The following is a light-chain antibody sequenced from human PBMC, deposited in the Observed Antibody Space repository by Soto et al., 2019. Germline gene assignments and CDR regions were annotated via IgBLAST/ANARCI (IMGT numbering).Light chain of an antibody. Sequence: DIQITQSPSSLSASLGDRVTITCRASQSISSYLNWYQQKPGKAPKLPIYAASSLQSGVPSRFSGSGSGTDFTLPISSLQPEDFATYYCQQSYSTPWTFGQGTKVDIK. CDR1: QSISSY. V-gene: IGKV1-39*01. CDR2: AAS. CDR3: QQSYSTPWT. J-gene: IGKJ1*01.